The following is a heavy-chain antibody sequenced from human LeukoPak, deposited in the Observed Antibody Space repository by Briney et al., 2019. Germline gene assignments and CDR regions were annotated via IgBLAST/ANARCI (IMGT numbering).Heavy chain of an antibody. CDR2: TSGSGGST. CDR1: GFTFSSYA. Sequence: PGGSLRLSCAASGFTFSSYAMSWVRQAPGKGLEWVSATSGSGGSTYYADSVKGRFTISRDNSKNTLYLQMNSLRAEDTAVYYCAKVSIVVVVAATFDYWGQGTLVTVSS. J-gene: IGHJ4*02. CDR3: AKVSIVVVVAATFDY. V-gene: IGHV3-23*01. D-gene: IGHD2-15*01.